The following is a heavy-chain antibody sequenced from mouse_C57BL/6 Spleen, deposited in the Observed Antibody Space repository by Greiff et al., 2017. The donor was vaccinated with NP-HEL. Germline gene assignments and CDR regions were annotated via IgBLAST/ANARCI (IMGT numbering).Heavy chain of an antibody. CDR1: GFNIKDDY. CDR2: IDPENGDT. CDR3: TFYGNYVFAY. V-gene: IGHV14-4*01. J-gene: IGHJ3*01. Sequence: EVQLQQSGAELVRPGASVKLSCTASGFNIKDDYMHWVKQRPEQGLEWIGWIDPENGDTEYASKFQGKATITADTSSKTAYLQLSSLSSEDTAVYYCTFYGNYVFAYWGQGTLVTVSA. D-gene: IGHD2-1*01.